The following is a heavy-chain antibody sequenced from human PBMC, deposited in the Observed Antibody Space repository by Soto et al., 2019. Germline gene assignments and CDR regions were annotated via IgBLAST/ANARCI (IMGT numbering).Heavy chain of an antibody. CDR1: GFTFSSYS. Sequence: GGSLRLSCAASGFTFSSYSMNWVRQAPGKGLQWVSSISSSSSYMSYADSVKGRFTISRDNAKNSLYLQMKSLRAEDTAVYYCVREGRQPVLDYFDQWGQGTLVTVSS. CDR2: ISSSSSYM. J-gene: IGHJ4*02. CDR3: VREGRQPVLDYFDQ. V-gene: IGHV3-21*01. D-gene: IGHD6-6*01.